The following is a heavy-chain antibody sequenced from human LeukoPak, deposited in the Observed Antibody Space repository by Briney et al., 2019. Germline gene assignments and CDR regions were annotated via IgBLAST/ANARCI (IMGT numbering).Heavy chain of an antibody. CDR1: GGSISSSNW. J-gene: IGHJ6*03. CDR3: ARGEYSSSSFYYYYYYMDV. V-gene: IGHV4-4*02. CDR2: IYHSGST. Sequence: SETLSLTCAVYGGSISSSNWWSWVRQPPGKGLEWIGEIYHSGSTNYNPSLKSRVTISVDKSKNQFSLKLSSVTAADTAVYYCARGEYSSSSFYYYYYYMDVWGKGTTVTVSS. D-gene: IGHD6-6*01.